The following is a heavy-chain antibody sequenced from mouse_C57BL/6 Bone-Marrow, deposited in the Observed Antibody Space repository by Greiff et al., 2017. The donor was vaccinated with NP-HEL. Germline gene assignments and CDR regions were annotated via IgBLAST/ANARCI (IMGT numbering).Heavy chain of an antibody. D-gene: IGHD1-1*01. J-gene: IGHJ3*01. CDR2: IYPRSGNT. CDR1: GYTFTSYG. Sequence: VQLQESGAELARPGASVKLSCKASGYTFTSYGISWVKQRTGQGLEWIGEIYPRSGNTYYNEKFKGRATLTADKSSSTAYVELRSLTSEDSAVYFCARRHLLLRAVSWFAYWGQGTLVTVSA. V-gene: IGHV1-81*01. CDR3: ARRHLLLRAVSWFAY.